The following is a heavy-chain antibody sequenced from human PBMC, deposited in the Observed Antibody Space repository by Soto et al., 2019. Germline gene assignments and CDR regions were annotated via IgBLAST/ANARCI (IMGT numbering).Heavy chain of an antibody. CDR3: ERNGPQARVLWFDP. CDR1: GGSISSYY. D-gene: IGHD1-1*01. Sequence: PSETLSLTCTVSGGSISSYYWSWIRQPPGKVLEWIWYIYYSGSTNYNTSLKSRFTVSVDTSKNQFSRKLSSLTVADEAADYCERNGPQARVLWFDPWGQGTLVTVSS. J-gene: IGHJ5*02. V-gene: IGHV4-59*01. CDR2: IYYSGST.